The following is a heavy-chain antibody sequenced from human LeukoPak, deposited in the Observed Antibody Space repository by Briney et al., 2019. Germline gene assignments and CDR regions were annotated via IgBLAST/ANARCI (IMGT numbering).Heavy chain of an antibody. CDR3: VRESPVAAVGRSWFDP. J-gene: IGHJ5*02. V-gene: IGHV3-23*01. CDR1: GFTFSSYA. Sequence: PGGSLRLSCAASGFTFSSYAMSWVRQAPGEGLEWVSTVSGSNGNTHYADSVKGRFTISRDNSKNTLYLQMNSLRAEDTAVYYCVRESPVAAVGRSWFDPWGQGTLVTVPS. CDR2: VSGSNGNT. D-gene: IGHD6-13*01.